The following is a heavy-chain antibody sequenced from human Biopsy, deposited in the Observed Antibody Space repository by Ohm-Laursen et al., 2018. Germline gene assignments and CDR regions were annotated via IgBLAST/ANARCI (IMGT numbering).Heavy chain of an antibody. V-gene: IGHV4-34*08. CDR1: GKTFSDYQ. CDR2: INQAGTT. J-gene: IGHJ4*02. D-gene: IGHD2-15*01. CDR3: GNEVHGRDY. Sequence: GTLSLTWAVFGKTFSDYQWSWIRQPPGKGLEWIGQINQAGTTNYNPSLKSRVSIFADASKYEFSLRLTSVTAADTAVYLCGNEVHGRDYWGLGAQVTVSS.